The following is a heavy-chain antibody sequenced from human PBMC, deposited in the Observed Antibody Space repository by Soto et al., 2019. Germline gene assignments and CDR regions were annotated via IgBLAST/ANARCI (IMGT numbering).Heavy chain of an antibody. V-gene: IGHV3-33*01. J-gene: IGHJ4*02. CDR2: IWYDGSNK. CDR3: ARDGAAGTPDY. CDR1: GFTFSSYG. Sequence: QVQLVESGGGVVQPGRSLRLSCAASGFTFSSYGMHWVRQAPGKGLEWVAVIWYDGSNKYYADSVKGRFTISRDNSKNSVYLQMNSLRAEDTAVYYCARDGAAGTPDYWGQGTLVTVSS. D-gene: IGHD6-13*01.